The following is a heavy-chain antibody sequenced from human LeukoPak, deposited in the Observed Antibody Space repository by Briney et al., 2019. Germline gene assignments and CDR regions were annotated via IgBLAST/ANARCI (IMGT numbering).Heavy chain of an antibody. V-gene: IGHV3-20*04. J-gene: IGHJ3*02. CDR2: INWNGGST. CDR1: GFTFDDYG. D-gene: IGHD6-19*01. Sequence: GGSLRLSCAASGFTFDDYGMSWVRQAPGKGLEWVSGINWNGGSTGYADSVKGRFTISRDNAKNSLYLQMNSLRAEDTALYYCARGMGSGWYEEAFDIWGQGTMVTVSS. CDR3: ARGMGSGWYEEAFDI.